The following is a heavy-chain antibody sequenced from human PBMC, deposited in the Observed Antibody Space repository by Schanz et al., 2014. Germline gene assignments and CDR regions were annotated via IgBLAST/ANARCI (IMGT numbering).Heavy chain of an antibody. D-gene: IGHD2-2*01. CDR3: ARLYCSTPGCYVSPNGFAKDY. Sequence: QVQLQQWGAGLLKPSETLSLTCAVSGGSFSGYYWSWIRQPPDTGLEWIGEINQSGDTNYNPSLKSRVTIPVDTSTNQFPLKLRSVTAADTAVYYCARLYCSTPGCYVSPNGFAKDYWGQGTLVTVSS. V-gene: IGHV4-34*01. J-gene: IGHJ4*02. CDR1: GGSFSGYY. CDR2: INQSGDT.